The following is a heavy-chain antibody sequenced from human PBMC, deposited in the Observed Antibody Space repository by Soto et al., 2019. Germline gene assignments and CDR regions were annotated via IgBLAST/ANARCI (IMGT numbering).Heavy chain of an antibody. CDR3: AKDFVTRRDYYYYGMDV. Sequence: GGSLRLSCAASGFTFSSYGMHWVRQAQGKGLEWVAVISYDGSNKYYADSVKGRFTISRDNSKNTLYLQMNSLRAEDTAVYYCAKDFVTRRDYYYYGMDVWGQGTTVTVSS. D-gene: IGHD3-16*02. CDR1: GFTFSSYG. J-gene: IGHJ6*02. V-gene: IGHV3-30*18. CDR2: ISYDGSNK.